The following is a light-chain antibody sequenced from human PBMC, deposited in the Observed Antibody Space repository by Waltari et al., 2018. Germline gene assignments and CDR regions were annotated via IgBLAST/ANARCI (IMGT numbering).Light chain of an antibody. CDR1: SNDVAGYNL. V-gene: IGLV2-23*02. CDR3: CSYAGIRNFYV. CDR2: DVN. J-gene: IGLJ1*01. Sequence: QSALTQPASVSGSPGQSITISCTGTSNDVAGYNLVSWYKHHPGKAPKVMIYDVNKRPSGVSIRVAGSKSGDTASLTISGLQAEDEATYYCCSYAGIRNFYVFGTGTTLTVL.